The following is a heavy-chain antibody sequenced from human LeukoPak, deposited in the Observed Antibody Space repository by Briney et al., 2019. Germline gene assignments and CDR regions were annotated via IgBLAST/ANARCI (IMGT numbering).Heavy chain of an antibody. Sequence: AGGSLRLSCAASGFTFNNAWMSWVRQAPGKGLEWVSYISSSSSTIYYADSVKGRFTISRDNAKNSLYLQMNSLRAEDTAVYYCARGGTYDFWSGYYRPFDYWGQGTLVTVSS. CDR1: GFTFNNAW. V-gene: IGHV3-48*01. CDR3: ARGGTYDFWSGYYRPFDY. J-gene: IGHJ4*02. CDR2: ISSSSSTI. D-gene: IGHD3-3*01.